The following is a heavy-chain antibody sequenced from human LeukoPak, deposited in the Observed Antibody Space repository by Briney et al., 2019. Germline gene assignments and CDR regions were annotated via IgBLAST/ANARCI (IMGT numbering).Heavy chain of an antibody. Sequence: SETLSLTCTVSGASISSYYWSWIRQPPGKGLEWIGYIYYSGSTNYNPSLKSRVTISVDTSKNQFSLKLSSVTAADTAVYYCASYGDAFDIWGQGTMVTVSS. V-gene: IGHV4-59*01. J-gene: IGHJ3*02. D-gene: IGHD4-17*01. CDR1: GASISSYY. CDR2: IYYSGST. CDR3: ASYGDAFDI.